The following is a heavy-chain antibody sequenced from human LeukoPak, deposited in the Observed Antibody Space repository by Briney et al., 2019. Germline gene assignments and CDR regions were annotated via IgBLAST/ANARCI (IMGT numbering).Heavy chain of an antibody. CDR3: APHPVHIIDC. J-gene: IGHJ4*02. Sequence: PGGSLRLSCAASGFTFSSYWMSWVRQAPGKGLEWVSAISGGGDITFYADSVKGRFTISRDNSKNTLYVQMNSLRAEDTAVYYCAPHPVHIIDCWGQGTLVTVSS. CDR2: ISGGGDIT. V-gene: IGHV3-23*01. CDR1: GFTFSSYW.